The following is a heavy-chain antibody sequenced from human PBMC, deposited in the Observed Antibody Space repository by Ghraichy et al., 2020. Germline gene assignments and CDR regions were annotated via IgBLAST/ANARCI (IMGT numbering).Heavy chain of an antibody. J-gene: IGHJ4*02. V-gene: IGHV3-21*01. CDR3: ARDHCSSTSCYYYFDY. CDR2: ISSSSSYI. Sequence: SCAASGFTFSSYSMNWVRQAPGKGLEWVSSISSSSSYIYYADSVKGRFTISRDNAKNSLYLQMNSLRAEDTAVYYCARDHCSSTSCYYYFDYWGQGTLVTVSS. D-gene: IGHD2-2*01. CDR1: GFTFSSYS.